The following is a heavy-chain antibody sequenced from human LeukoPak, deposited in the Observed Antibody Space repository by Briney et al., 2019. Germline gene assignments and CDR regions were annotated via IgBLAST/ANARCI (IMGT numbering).Heavy chain of an antibody. V-gene: IGHV4-59*08. CDR1: GGSISSYY. Sequence: SETLSLTCTVSGGSISSYYWSWIRQPPGKGLEWIGYIYYSGSTNYNPSLKSRVTISVDTSKNQFSLKLSSVTAADTAVYYCASGLDRAAAGTHYWGQGTLVTVSS. CDR2: IYYSGST. J-gene: IGHJ4*02. D-gene: IGHD6-13*01. CDR3: ASGLDRAAAGTHY.